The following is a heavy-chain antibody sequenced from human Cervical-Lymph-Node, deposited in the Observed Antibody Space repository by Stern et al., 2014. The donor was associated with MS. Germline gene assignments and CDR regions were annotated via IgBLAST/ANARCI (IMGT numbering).Heavy chain of an antibody. CDR2: INTNTGNP. D-gene: IGHD3-9*01. J-gene: IGHJ6*02. CDR1: GYTFTSYA. Sequence: QVQLVQSGSELKKPGASVKVSCKASGYTFTSYAMNWVRQAPGQGLEWMGWINTNTGNPTYAQGFTGRFVFSLDTSVSTAYLQISSLKAEDTAVYYCARSFTYYDILTGPSYYYYGMDVWGQGTTVTVSS. CDR3: ARSFTYYDILTGPSYYYYGMDV. V-gene: IGHV7-4-1*02.